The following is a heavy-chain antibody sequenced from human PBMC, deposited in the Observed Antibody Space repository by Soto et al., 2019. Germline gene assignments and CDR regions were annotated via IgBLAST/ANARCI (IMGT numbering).Heavy chain of an antibody. CDR2: IDWDDDK. CDR1: GFSLSTSGMC. CDR3: ARILIAALRRHHNGSEYYFDY. D-gene: IGHD6-13*01. Sequence: SGPTLVNPTQTLTLTCTFSGFSLSTSGMCVSWIRQPPGKALEWLALIDWDDDKYYSTSLKTRLTISKDTSKNQVVLTMTNMDPVDTATYYCARILIAALRRHHNGSEYYFDYWGQGTLVTVSS. J-gene: IGHJ4*02. V-gene: IGHV2-70*01.